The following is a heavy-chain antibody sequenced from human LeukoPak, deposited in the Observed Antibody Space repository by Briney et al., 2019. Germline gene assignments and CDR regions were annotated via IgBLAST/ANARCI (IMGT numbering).Heavy chain of an antibody. D-gene: IGHD3-3*01. CDR1: GFTFSYYS. Sequence: PGGSLRLSCAASGFTFSYYSMNWVRQAPGKGLEWVSYTSSSSSTIYYADSVKGRFTISRDNAKNSLYLQMNSLRAEDTAVYYCARDSTVFGVVAQRNWFDPWGQGTLVTVSS. V-gene: IGHV3-48*01. CDR3: ARDSTVFGVVAQRNWFDP. J-gene: IGHJ5*02. CDR2: TSSSSSTI.